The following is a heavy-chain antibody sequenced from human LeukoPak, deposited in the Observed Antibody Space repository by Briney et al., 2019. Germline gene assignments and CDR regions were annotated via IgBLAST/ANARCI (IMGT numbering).Heavy chain of an antibody. CDR3: ARGDGYNFWEY. CDR2: IYSAGSGGAT. D-gene: IGHD5-24*01. Sequence: GGSLRLSCAASGFTVSSNYMSWVRQAAGKGLEWVSVIYSAGSGGATYYADSVTGRFTISRDSSMSTLYLQMNSLRVEDTAVYYCARGDGYNFWEYWGQGTLVTVSS. J-gene: IGHJ4*02. CDR1: GFTVSSNY. V-gene: IGHV3-53*01.